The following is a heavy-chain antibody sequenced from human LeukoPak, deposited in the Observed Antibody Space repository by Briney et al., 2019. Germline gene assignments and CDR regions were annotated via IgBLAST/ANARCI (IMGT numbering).Heavy chain of an antibody. CDR1: GFPFETNA. CDR2: IGNTET. V-gene: IGHV3-23*01. Sequence: GGSLRLSCATSGFPFETNAMSWVRQAPGKGLEWVATIGNTETFYADSVTGRFTISRDNSKNTDNLQMNRLRVEDTAIYYCAKDWIQFNRVFDCFDFWGQGTLVTVSS. D-gene: IGHD5-18*01. CDR3: AKDWIQFNRVFDCFDF. J-gene: IGHJ4*02.